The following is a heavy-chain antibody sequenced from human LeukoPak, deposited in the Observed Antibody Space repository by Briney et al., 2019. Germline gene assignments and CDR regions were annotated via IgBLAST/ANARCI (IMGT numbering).Heavy chain of an antibody. V-gene: IGHV3-30*02. CDR1: GFTFTSYG. Sequence: GGSLRLSCAASGFTFTSYGMHWVRQAPGKGLEWVTFIRYDGSNKYYADSVKGRFTISRDNSKNTLYLQMNSLRAEDAAVYYCAKDFRGPGLLWFGELFGGYWGQGILVTVSS. J-gene: IGHJ4*02. CDR2: IRYDGSNK. CDR3: AKDFRGPGLLWFGELFGGY. D-gene: IGHD3-10*01.